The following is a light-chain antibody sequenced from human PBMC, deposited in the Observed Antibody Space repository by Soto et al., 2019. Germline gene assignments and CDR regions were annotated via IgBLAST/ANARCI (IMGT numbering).Light chain of an antibody. CDR1: SSNIGAGYD. CDR2: GNS. CDR3: QSYDSSLSGCV. Sequence: QSVLTQPPSVSGAPGQRVTISCTGSSSNIGAGYDVHWYQQLPGTAPKLLIYGNSNRPSGVPDRFSGSKSGTSASLAITGLHAEDEADYDCQSYDSSLSGCVFGTGTKVTVL. J-gene: IGLJ1*01. V-gene: IGLV1-40*01.